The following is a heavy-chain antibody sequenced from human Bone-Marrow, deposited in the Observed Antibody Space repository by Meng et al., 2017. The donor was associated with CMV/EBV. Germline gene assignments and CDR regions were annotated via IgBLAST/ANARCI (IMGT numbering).Heavy chain of an antibody. CDR3: ARGRCSTTSCYEVDY. Sequence: SGYTFTSYGISWVRQAPGQGLEWMGWISAYNGNTNYAQNLQGRVTMTADTSTSTAYMELRSLGSDDTAVFYCARGRCSTTSCYEVDYWGQGTLVTVSS. D-gene: IGHD2-2*01. V-gene: IGHV1-18*01. CDR1: GYTFTSYG. CDR2: ISAYNGNT. J-gene: IGHJ4*02.